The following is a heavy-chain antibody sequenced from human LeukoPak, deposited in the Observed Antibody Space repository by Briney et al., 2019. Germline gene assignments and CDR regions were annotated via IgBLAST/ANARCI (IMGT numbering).Heavy chain of an antibody. CDR3: ARERYCSSTSCYYRANWFDP. Sequence: SETLSLTCTVSGGSTSSGGYYWSWIRQPPGKGLEWIGYIYYSGSTYYNPSLKSRVTISVDTSKNQFSLKLGSVTAADTAVYYCARERYCSSTSCYYRANWFDPWGQGTLVTVSS. V-gene: IGHV4-30-4*08. CDR1: GGSTSSGGYY. CDR2: IYYSGST. J-gene: IGHJ5*02. D-gene: IGHD2-2*01.